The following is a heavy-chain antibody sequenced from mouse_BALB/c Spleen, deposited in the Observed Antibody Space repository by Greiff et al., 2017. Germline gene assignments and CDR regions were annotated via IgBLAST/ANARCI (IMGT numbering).Heavy chain of an antibody. Sequence: EVQRVESGPGLVKPSQSLSLTCSVTGYSITSGYYWNWIRQFPGNKLEWMGYISYDGSNNYNPSLKNRISITRDTSKNQFFLKLNSVTTEDTATYYCARWNYYGDYWGQGTSVTVSS. J-gene: IGHJ4*01. CDR2: ISYDGSN. CDR3: ARWNYYGDY. D-gene: IGHD1-1*01. CDR1: GYSITSGYY. V-gene: IGHV3-6*02.